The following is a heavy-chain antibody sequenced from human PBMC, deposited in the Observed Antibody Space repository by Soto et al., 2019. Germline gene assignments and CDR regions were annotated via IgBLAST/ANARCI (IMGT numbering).Heavy chain of an antibody. CDR3: ATATGYSYGYY. V-gene: IGHV1-18*04. J-gene: IGHJ4*02. CDR1: GYTFTGYY. D-gene: IGHD5-18*01. Sequence: GASVKVSCKASGYTFTGYYMHWVRQAPGQGLEWMGWISAYNGNTNYAQKLQGRVTMTTDTSTSTAYMELRSLRSDDTAVYYCATATGYSYGYYWGQGTLVTVSS. CDR2: ISAYNGNT.